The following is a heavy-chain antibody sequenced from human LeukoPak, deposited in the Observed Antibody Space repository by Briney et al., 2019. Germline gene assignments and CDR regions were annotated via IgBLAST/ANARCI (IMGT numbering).Heavy chain of an antibody. CDR1: GGSISSGSYY. D-gene: IGHD6-13*01. V-gene: IGHV4-61*02. CDR2: IYASGST. J-gene: IGHJ6*03. CDR3: ARSGYSSSWDHYYMDV. Sequence: PSETLSLTCTVSGGSISSGSYYWSWIRQPAGKGLEWIGRIYASGSTNYNPSLKSRVTISVDTSKNQFSLKLSSVTAADTAVYYCARSGYSSSWDHYYMDVWGKGTTVTVSS.